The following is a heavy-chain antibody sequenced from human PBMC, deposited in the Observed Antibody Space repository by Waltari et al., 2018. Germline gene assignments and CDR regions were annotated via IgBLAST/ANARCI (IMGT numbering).Heavy chain of an antibody. Sequence: EVQLVESGGGLVQTGRSLRRPGGASGFTLRSHWMSWLRQAPGKGLEWVANINEDESEKFYADSVKGRFTISRDNAKNSLYLQMNSLRVEDTAYYYCARDMGIYTNYAAYWGQGSLVTVSS. V-gene: IGHV3-7*01. CDR2: INEDESEK. CDR3: ARDMGIYTNYAAY. D-gene: IGHD4-4*01. J-gene: IGHJ4*02. CDR1: GFTLRSHW.